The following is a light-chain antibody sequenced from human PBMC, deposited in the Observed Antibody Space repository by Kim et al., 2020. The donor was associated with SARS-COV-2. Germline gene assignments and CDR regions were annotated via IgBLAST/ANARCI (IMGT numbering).Light chain of an antibody. CDR2: DAS. V-gene: IGKV3-11*01. J-gene: IGKJ5*01. CDR3: QHRSNWPIT. Sequence: LSPGDSATLSCRASQSVGTYLAWYQQKPGQAPRLLMYDASNRATGIPARFSGSGSGTDFTLNISSLEPEDFAVYYCQHRSNWPITFGQGTRLEIK. CDR1: QSVGTY.